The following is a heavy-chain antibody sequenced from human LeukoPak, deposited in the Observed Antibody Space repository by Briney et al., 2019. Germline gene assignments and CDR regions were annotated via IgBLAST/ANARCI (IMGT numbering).Heavy chain of an antibody. CDR1: GYTFTSYD. CDR2: MNPNSGYT. V-gene: IGHV1-8*01. Sequence: ASVKVSCNASGYTFTSYDVNWVRQATGQGLEWMGWMNPNSGYTGYAQKFQGRVTMTRSTSISTAYMELSSLGSEDTAVYYCARASSYVNWFDPWGQGTLVTVSS. D-gene: IGHD3-16*01. CDR3: ARASSYVNWFDP. J-gene: IGHJ5*02.